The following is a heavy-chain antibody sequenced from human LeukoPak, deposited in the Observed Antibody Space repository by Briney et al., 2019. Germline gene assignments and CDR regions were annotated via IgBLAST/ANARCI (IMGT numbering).Heavy chain of an antibody. V-gene: IGHV4-59*08. CDR3: ARHGGSYGGNSRGKGFDY. Sequence: SETLSLTCTVSGGSISSYYWSWIQQPPGKGLEWIGYSYYSGSTNYNPSLKSRVTISVDTSKNQFSLKLSSVTAADTAVYYCARHGGSYGGNSRGKGFDYWGQGTLVTVSS. CDR2: SYYSGST. J-gene: IGHJ4*02. CDR1: GGSISSYY. D-gene: IGHD4-23*01.